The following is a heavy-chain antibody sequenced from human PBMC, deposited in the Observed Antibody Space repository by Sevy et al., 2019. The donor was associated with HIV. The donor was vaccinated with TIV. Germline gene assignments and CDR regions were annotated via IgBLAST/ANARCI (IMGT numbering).Heavy chain of an antibody. Sequence: SETLSLTCTVSGYSISSGYLWGWIRQPPGKGLEWTGSVDHTGNTNYNPSLKSRVTTSVDTSKNQFSLRLSSVTAADTAVYYCANFGRLLIINGDAFDVWGQGTMVTVSS. CDR2: VDHTGNT. J-gene: IGHJ3*01. CDR3: ANFGRLLIINGDAFDV. D-gene: IGHD3-9*01. CDR1: GYSISSGYL. V-gene: IGHV4-38-2*02.